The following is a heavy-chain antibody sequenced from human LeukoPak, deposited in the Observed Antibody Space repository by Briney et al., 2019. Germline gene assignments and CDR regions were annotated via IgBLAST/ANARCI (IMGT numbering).Heavy chain of an antibody. D-gene: IGHD3-22*01. Sequence: GGSLRLSCAASGFTVSNNYMTWVRQAPGKGLECVSVISDGGTTFYRDFVKGRFTISRDKTKNTLYLQMNSLRAEDTAVYYCAKDGFHDSSGYYYDYYYYGMDVWGQGTTVTVSS. J-gene: IGHJ6*02. CDR3: AKDGFHDSSGYYYDYYYYGMDV. V-gene: IGHV3-66*01. CDR2: ISDGGTT. CDR1: GFTVSNNY.